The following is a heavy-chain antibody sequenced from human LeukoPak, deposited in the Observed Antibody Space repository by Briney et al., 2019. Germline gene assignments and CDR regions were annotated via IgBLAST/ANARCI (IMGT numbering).Heavy chain of an antibody. CDR3: AKDGSWSCTD. J-gene: IGHJ4*02. D-gene: IGHD2-8*02. CDR1: GFTFSRNA. V-gene: IGHV3-30*02. CDR2: IAHHGSNK. Sequence: GGSLRLSCAASGFTFSRNAIHWVRQGPGKGLEWVSYIAHHGSNKYYADSVKGRFTISRDNSKRTLYLQVNSLRADDTAVYYCAKDGSWSCTDWGQGTLVTVSS.